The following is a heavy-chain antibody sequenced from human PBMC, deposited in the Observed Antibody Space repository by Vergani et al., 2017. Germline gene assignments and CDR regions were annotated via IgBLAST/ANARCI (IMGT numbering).Heavy chain of an antibody. Sequence: QVQLVQSGAEVKKPGSSVKVSCKASGYTFTGYYMHWVRQAPGQGLEWMGWINPNSGGTNYAQKFQGRVTMTRDTSISTAYMELSRLRSDDTAVYYCARGSAAAGTTRNWFDPWGQGTLVTVSS. CDR3: ARGSAAAGTTRNWFDP. J-gene: IGHJ5*02. V-gene: IGHV1-2*02. D-gene: IGHD6-13*01. CDR1: GYTFTGYY. CDR2: INPNSGGT.